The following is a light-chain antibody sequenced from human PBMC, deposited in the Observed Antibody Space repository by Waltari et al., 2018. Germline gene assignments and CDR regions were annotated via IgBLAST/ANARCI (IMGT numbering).Light chain of an antibody. Sequence: QSVLTQPPSASGTPGQRVTISCSGTSSNIGSKSVNWYQQLPGMAPKLLIDSSSQRPSGVPDRFSASKSGTSATLAISGPQSEDEADYYCAAWDDSLTLVVFGGGTKLTVL. J-gene: IGLJ2*01. CDR1: SSNIGSKS. CDR2: SSS. V-gene: IGLV1-44*01. CDR3: AAWDDSLTLVV.